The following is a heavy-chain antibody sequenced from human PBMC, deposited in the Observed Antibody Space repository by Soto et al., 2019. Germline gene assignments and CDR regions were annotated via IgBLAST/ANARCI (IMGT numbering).Heavy chain of an antibody. CDR2: ISYDGSNK. CDR1: GFTFSSYV. V-gene: IGHV3-30*18. J-gene: IGHJ6*02. CDR3: AKASEGRYYYGMDV. Sequence: GGSLRLSCPASGFTFSSYVMHWVRQAPGKGLEWVAVISYDGSNKYYADSVKGRFTISRDNSKNTLYLQMNSLRAEDTAVYYCAKASEGRYYYGMDVWGQGTTVTVSS.